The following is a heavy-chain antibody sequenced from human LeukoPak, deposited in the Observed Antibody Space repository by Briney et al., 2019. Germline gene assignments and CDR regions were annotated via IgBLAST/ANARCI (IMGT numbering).Heavy chain of an antibody. Sequence: ASVKVSCKASGYTFTGYYMHWVRQAPGQGLEWMGWINPNSGGTNYAQKFQGRVTMTEDTSTDTAYMELSSLRSEDTAVYYCATGGYYYDSSGYYRYWGQGTLVTVSS. CDR2: INPNSGGT. CDR1: GYTFTGYY. CDR3: ATGGYYYDSSGYYRY. V-gene: IGHV1-2*02. D-gene: IGHD3-22*01. J-gene: IGHJ4*02.